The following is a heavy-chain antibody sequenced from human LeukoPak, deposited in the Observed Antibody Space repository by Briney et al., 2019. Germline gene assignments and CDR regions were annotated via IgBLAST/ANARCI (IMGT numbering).Heavy chain of an antibody. CDR3: ARESIAVAGAPFDY. CDR1: GFTFSSYG. J-gene: IGHJ4*02. Sequence: GGSLRLSCAVSGFTFSSYGMHWVRQAPGKGLEWVAVISYDGSNKYYADSVKGRFTISRDNAKNSLYLQMNSLRAEDTAVYYCARESIAVAGAPFDYWGQGTLVTVSS. D-gene: IGHD6-19*01. CDR2: ISYDGSNK. V-gene: IGHV3-33*05.